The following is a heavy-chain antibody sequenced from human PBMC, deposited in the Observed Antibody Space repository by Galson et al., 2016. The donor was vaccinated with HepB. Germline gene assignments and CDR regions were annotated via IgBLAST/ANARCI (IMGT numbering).Heavy chain of an antibody. CDR1: GFTFRSYG. V-gene: IGHV3-30*18. Sequence: SLRLSCAASGFTFRSYGMHWVRQPPGKGLEWVAVTSYDGSEKWNAESVRGRFTISRDNSKNTLFLQMNNLRTEDTGIYYCAKGGRGVYLGPYDWGQGTLVTVSS. CDR2: TSYDGSEK. J-gene: IGHJ4*02. CDR3: AKGGRGVYLGPYD. D-gene: IGHD2-2*02.